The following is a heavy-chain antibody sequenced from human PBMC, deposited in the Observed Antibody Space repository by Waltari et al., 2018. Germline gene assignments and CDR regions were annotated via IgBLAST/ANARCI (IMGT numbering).Heavy chain of an antibody. CDR1: GGTFSSYA. V-gene: IGHV1-69*13. D-gene: IGHD6-13*01. CDR2: IILIFGIA. CDR3: ARGLREQQLVTNYFDY. J-gene: IGHJ4*02. Sequence: QVQLVQSGAEVKKPGSSVKVSCKASGGTFSSYAISWVRQATGQGLEWMGGIILIFGIANYAQKFQGRVTITADESTSTAYMELSSLRSEDTAVYYCARGLREQQLVTNYFDYWGQGTLVTVSS.